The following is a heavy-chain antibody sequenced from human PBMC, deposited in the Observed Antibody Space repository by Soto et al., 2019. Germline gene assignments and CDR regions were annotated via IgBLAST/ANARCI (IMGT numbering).Heavy chain of an antibody. V-gene: IGHV1-18*01. J-gene: IGHJ4*02. CDR2: INTYNGMT. Sequence: QVQLVQSGDEVKKPGASVTDSCKASGYTFINYHITWMRQAPGQRLEWMAWINTYNGMTDYAQKFQGRVTMTRDTSTSTAYMELRNLGSDDTAVHFCAKSPRGEMATDWGQGTLVTVSS. CDR1: GYTFINYH. D-gene: IGHD5-12*01. CDR3: AKSPRGEMATD.